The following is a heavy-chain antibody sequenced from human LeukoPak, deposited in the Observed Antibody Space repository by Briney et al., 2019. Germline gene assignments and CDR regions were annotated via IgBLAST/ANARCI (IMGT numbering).Heavy chain of an antibody. D-gene: IGHD2-2*01. J-gene: IGHJ4*02. CDR2: ISAYNGNT. CDR1: GYSETNYG. CDR3: ARGAGLSSTWDGPRDY. Sequence: ASVRVSFTASGYSETNYGFTWVRQAPGHGLEWMGWISAYNGNTNYGQKFQDRVTMTTDTSTGTAYMELRSLRPDDTAVYYCARGAGLSSTWDGPRDYWGQGTLVTVSS. V-gene: IGHV1-18*01.